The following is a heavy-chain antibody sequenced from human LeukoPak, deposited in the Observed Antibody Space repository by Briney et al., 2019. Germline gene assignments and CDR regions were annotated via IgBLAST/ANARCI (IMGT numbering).Heavy chain of an antibody. J-gene: IGHJ4*02. D-gene: IGHD6-19*01. Sequence: GGSLRLSCAASGFTFSNYAMNWVRQAPGKGLEWVSTVSGSGGATYYADSVKGRFTISRENSKDTLYLQMSSLRVEDTAVYYCAKGMEEYSSGPSPIDYWGQGTLVTVSS. CDR1: GFTFSNYA. CDR2: VSGSGGAT. V-gene: IGHV3-23*01. CDR3: AKGMEEYSSGPSPIDY.